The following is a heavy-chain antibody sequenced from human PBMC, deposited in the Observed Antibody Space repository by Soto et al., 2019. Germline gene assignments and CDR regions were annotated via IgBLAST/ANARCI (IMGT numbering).Heavy chain of an antibody. Sequence: GGSLRLSCAASGFTFSSFAMSWVRQAPGKGLEWVSAISGSGGSTYYADSVKGRFTISRDKSKNTLYLQMNSLRAEDTAVYYCAKARYSSGWNYFDYWGQGTLVTVSS. CDR1: GFTFSSFA. CDR3: AKARYSSGWNYFDY. D-gene: IGHD6-19*01. CDR2: ISGSGGST. J-gene: IGHJ4*02. V-gene: IGHV3-23*01.